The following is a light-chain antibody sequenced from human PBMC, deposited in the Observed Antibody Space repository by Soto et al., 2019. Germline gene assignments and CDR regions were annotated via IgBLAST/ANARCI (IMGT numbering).Light chain of an antibody. V-gene: IGLV2-8*01. J-gene: IGLJ1*01. CDR1: SSDIGGHNY. Sequence: QSVLTQPPSASGSPGQSVTISCTGTSSDIGGHNYVSWYQHHPGKAPKLIIYEVTKRPSGVPDRFSDSKSGNTASLTVSGLQTEDEADYYCSSYAGHNNYVFATGTKVTVL. CDR2: EVT. CDR3: SSYAGHNNYV.